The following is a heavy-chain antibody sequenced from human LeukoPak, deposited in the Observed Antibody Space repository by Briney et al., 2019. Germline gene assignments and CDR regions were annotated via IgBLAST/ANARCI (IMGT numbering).Heavy chain of an antibody. D-gene: IGHD3-22*01. CDR3: ARAPSPYYYDSSAYYSDY. CDR1: GYTFTSFD. J-gene: IGHJ4*02. V-gene: IGHV1-8*03. Sequence: ASVKVSCKTSGYTFTSFDINWVRQAAGQGLEWLGWMNPYIGKTGYAQKFQGRVTFTGDTSTRTAYMEVSSLTSEDTAVYYCARAPSPYYYDSSAYYSDYWGQGTLVTVSS. CDR2: MNPYIGKT.